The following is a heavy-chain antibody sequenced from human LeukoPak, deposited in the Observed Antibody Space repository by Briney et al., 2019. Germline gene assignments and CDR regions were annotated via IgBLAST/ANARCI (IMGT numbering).Heavy chain of an antibody. D-gene: IGHD5-24*01. CDR2: INWNGGST. Sequence: GGSLRLSCVGSGFTFDDHGMRWVRQGSGKGLEWVAGINWNGGSTGYADSVKGRFTISRDNAQNSLYLEMTSLRVDDTALYYCARTDGALWGQGTLVTVSS. J-gene: IGHJ1*01. CDR3: ARTDGAL. CDR1: GFTFDDHG. V-gene: IGHV3-20*04.